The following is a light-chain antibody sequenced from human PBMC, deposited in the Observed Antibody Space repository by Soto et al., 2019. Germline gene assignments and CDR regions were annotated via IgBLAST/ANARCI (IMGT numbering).Light chain of an antibody. V-gene: IGKV1-5*01. CDR1: QTISSR. Sequence: IQMTESPSTLSASVGERVTITCLASQTISSRLAWYQQKPGKAPNLLIYDASTLERGVPSRFSGTGSGTEFTLTIDRLQPDDFETYYCQQYHTSSITFGQGTRMEI. CDR2: DAS. CDR3: QQYHTSSIT. J-gene: IGKJ5*01.